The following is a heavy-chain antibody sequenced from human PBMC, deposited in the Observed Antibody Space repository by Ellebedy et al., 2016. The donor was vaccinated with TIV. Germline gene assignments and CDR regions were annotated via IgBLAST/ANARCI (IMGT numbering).Heavy chain of an antibody. V-gene: IGHV3-7*04. CDR3: ARDVRRRLGGDFDY. Sequence: GESLKISXAASGFTFSSYSMNWVRQAPGKGLEWVANIKQDGSEKYYVDSVKGRFTISRDNAKNSLYLQMNSLRAEDTAVYYCARDVRRRLGGDFDYWGQGTLVTVSS. CDR1: GFTFSSYS. D-gene: IGHD3-16*01. J-gene: IGHJ4*02. CDR2: IKQDGSEK.